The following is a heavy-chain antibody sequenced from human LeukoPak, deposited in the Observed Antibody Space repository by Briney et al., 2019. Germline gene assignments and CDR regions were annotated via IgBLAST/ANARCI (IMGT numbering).Heavy chain of an antibody. V-gene: IGHV1-18*01. Sequence: ASVKVSCKTSGYTFTNYGISWVRQAPGLGLEWMGWISAYNGNTNYAQKVQGRVTMTTDTSTSTAYMELSSLRSEDTAVYYCARDFELLPTRHVWFDPWGQGTLVTVSS. CDR3: ARDFELLPTRHVWFDP. D-gene: IGHD2-21*01. CDR2: ISAYNGNT. J-gene: IGHJ5*02. CDR1: GYTFTNYG.